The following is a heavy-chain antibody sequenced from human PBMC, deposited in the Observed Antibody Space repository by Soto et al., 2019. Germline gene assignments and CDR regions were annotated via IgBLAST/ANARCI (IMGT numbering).Heavy chain of an antibody. D-gene: IGHD5-12*01. Sequence: QVQLQESGPGLVKPSQTLSLTCTVSGGSISSGGYYWSWIRQHPGKGLEWIGYIYYSGSTYYNPSLKSRVNISVDTSKNQFSLKLSSVTAADTAVYYCARGAYSGYDFPFDYWGQGTLVTVSS. CDR1: GGSISSGGYY. CDR2: IYYSGST. J-gene: IGHJ4*02. CDR3: ARGAYSGYDFPFDY. V-gene: IGHV4-31*03.